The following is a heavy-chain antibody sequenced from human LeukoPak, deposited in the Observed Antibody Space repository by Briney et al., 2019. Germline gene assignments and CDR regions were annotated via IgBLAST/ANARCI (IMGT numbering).Heavy chain of an antibody. J-gene: IGHJ3*02. CDR3: ARPRTGYYAHDSFDI. CDR1: EYSFSNYW. Sequence: GESLKISCKGSEYSFSNYWIGWVRQMPGKGLELMGVIYPGDSDTRYSPSFQGQVTISADKSISTAYLQWSYLKVSDTAMYYCARPRTGYYAHDSFDIWGQGTMVTVSS. CDR2: IYPGDSDT. V-gene: IGHV5-51*01. D-gene: IGHD3-22*01.